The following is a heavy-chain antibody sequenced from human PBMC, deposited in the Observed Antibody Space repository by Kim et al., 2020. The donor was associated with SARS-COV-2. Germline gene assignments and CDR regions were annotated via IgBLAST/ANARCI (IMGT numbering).Heavy chain of an antibody. V-gene: IGHV4-34*01. CDR3: ARGGSIYYDGSSYIDY. CDR1: GGSFSSYY. Sequence: SETLSLTCAVYGGSFSSYYCSWIRQPTGKGLAWIGEINHVGKTNYNPSLKSRVTMSLDTSKNQFSLKLNSVTAADTAVYYCARGGSIYYDGSSYIDYWGQGTLVTVSS. CDR2: INHVGKT. J-gene: IGHJ4*02. D-gene: IGHD3-22*01.